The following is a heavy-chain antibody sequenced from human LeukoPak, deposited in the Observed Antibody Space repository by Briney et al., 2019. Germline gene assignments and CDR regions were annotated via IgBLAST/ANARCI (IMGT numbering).Heavy chain of an antibody. CDR2: IWYDGSNK. CDR1: GFTFSSYG. J-gene: IGHJ4*02. D-gene: IGHD6-13*01. Sequence: GGSLRLSCAASGFTFSSYGMHWVRQAPGKGLEWVAVIWYDGSNKYYADSVKGRFTISRDNSKNTLYLQMNSLRAEDTAVYYCARGTYSSSWYPGFDYWGQGTLVTVSS. V-gene: IGHV3-33*08. CDR3: ARGTYSSSWYPGFDY.